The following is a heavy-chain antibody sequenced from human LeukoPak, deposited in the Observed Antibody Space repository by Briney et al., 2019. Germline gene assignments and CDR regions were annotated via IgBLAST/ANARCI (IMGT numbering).Heavy chain of an antibody. CDR1: GYTLTELS. Sequence: GASVKVSCKVSGYTLTELSMHWVRQAPGKGLEWMGGIIPIFGTANYAQKFQGRVTITTDESTSTAYMELSSLRSEDTAVYYCARSHYDILTGSLAFDIWGQGSMVTVSS. CDR2: IIPIFGTA. V-gene: IGHV1-69*05. D-gene: IGHD3-9*01. J-gene: IGHJ3*02. CDR3: ARSHYDILTGSLAFDI.